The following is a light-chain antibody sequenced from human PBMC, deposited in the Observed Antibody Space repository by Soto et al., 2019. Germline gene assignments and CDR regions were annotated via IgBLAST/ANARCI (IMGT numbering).Light chain of an antibody. CDR3: GAWDDSLNGVV. Sequence: QSVLTQPPSASGTPGRRVTISCSGSNSNIGSNTVNWYQHLPGTAPKLLIYSSNQRPSGVPDRFSGSKSGTSASLAISGLQSEDEADYYCGAWDDSLNGVVFGGGTKVTVL. J-gene: IGLJ2*01. CDR1: NSNIGSNT. CDR2: SSN. V-gene: IGLV1-44*01.